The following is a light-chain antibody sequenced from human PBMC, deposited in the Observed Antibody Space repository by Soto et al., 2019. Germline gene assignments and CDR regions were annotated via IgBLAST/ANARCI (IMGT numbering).Light chain of an antibody. CDR3: SSYTSTSTLG. V-gene: IGLV2-14*01. CDR1: NSDVGAYNY. Sequence: QSALTQPASVSGFPGQSITISCTGTNSDVGAYNYVSWYQQHPGKAPKLMIYEVSNRPSGVSNRFSGSKSGDTASLTISGLQVEDESDYYCSSYTSTSTLGFGGGTKVTVL. CDR2: EVS. J-gene: IGLJ2*01.